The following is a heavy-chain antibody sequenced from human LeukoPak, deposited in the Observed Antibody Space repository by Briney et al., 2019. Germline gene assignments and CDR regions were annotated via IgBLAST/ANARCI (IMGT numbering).Heavy chain of an antibody. CDR2: INAGNGNT. J-gene: IGHJ4*02. Sequence: GASVKVSCKASGYTFTSYAMHWVRQAPGQRLEWMGWINAGNGNTKYSQKFQGRVTMTEDTSTDTAYMELSSLRSEDTAVYYCATEDEGAVAGMYYWGQGTLVTVSS. CDR1: GYTFTSYA. V-gene: IGHV1-3*01. D-gene: IGHD6-19*01. CDR3: ATEDEGAVAGMYY.